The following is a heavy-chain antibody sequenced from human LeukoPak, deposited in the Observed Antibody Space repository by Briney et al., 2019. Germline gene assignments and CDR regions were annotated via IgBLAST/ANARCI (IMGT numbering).Heavy chain of an antibody. V-gene: IGHV4-59*01. Sequence: PSETLSLTCTVSGGSISSYYWSWIRQPPGKGLEWIGYIYYSGSTNYNPSLKSRVTISVDTSKNQLSLKLSSVTAADTAVYYCARVTPGYYDSSGYYYYFDYWGQGTLVTVSS. CDR2: IYYSGST. CDR3: ARVTPGYYDSSGYYYYFDY. D-gene: IGHD3-22*01. J-gene: IGHJ4*02. CDR1: GGSISSYY.